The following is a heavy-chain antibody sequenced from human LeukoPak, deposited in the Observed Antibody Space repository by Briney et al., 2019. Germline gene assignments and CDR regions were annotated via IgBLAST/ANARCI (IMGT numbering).Heavy chain of an antibody. CDR1: GFTFSSYS. Sequence: GGSLRLSCAASGFTFSSYSMNWVRQAPGKGLEWVSGGGSTYYADSVKGRFTISRDNSKNTLYLQMNSLRAEDTAVYYCASGYSYGYYFDYWGQGTLVTVSS. CDR3: ASGYSYGYYFDY. D-gene: IGHD5-18*01. V-gene: IGHV3-23*01. J-gene: IGHJ4*02. CDR2: GGST.